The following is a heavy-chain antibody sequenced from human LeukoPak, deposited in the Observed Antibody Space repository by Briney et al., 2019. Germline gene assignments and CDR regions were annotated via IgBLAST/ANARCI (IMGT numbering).Heavy chain of an antibody. CDR2: IYPGDSDA. CDR1: GYTFTSYW. J-gene: IGHJ4*02. D-gene: IGHD3-22*01. V-gene: IGHV5-51*01. Sequence: GESLKISCKGSGYTFTSYWIGWVRQMPGKGLEWMGIIYPGDSDARYSPSFQGQVTISADKSINTAYLQWSTLKASDTAMYYCARGYYYDSSGYPDYWGQGTLVTVSS. CDR3: ARGYYYDSSGYPDY.